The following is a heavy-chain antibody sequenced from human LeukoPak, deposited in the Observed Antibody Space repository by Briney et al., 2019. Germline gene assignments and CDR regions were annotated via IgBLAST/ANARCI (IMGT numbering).Heavy chain of an antibody. J-gene: IGHJ3*02. CDR1: GGSISSSSYY. Sequence: PSETLSLTCTVSGGSISSSSYYWGWIRQPPGKGLEWIGSIYYSGSTYYNPSLKSRVTISVDTSKNQFSLKLSSVTAADTAVYYCARPTLKGIAVAGTSAQRFDAFDIWGQGTMVTVSS. V-gene: IGHV4-39*07. CDR3: ARPTLKGIAVAGTSAQRFDAFDI. CDR2: IYYSGST. D-gene: IGHD6-19*01.